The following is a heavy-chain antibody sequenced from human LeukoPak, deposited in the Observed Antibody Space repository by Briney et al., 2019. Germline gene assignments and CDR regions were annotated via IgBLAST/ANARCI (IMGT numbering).Heavy chain of an antibody. Sequence: GRSLRLSCAASGFTFSSYGMHWVRQAPGKGLEWVAVISYDGSNKYYADSVKGRFTISRDNSKNTLYLQMNSLRAEDTAVYYCARGPGYSYGYFDYWGQGTLVTVSS. CDR1: GFTFSSYG. D-gene: IGHD5-18*01. V-gene: IGHV3-30*03. J-gene: IGHJ4*02. CDR2: ISYDGSNK. CDR3: ARGPGYSYGYFDY.